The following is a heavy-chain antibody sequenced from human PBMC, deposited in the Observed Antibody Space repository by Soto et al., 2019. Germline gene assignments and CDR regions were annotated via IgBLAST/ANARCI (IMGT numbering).Heavy chain of an antibody. Sequence: SPNLSCKASGGTVSISTVSWGRQARGQDREWMGWMNTHTGNTDYAQSTRGRVTITRDPPTDTAYMELRSLSSDDTAMYYCARDRLHRTSFITFDYXGQGALVTASS. CDR3: ARDRLHRTSFITFDY. D-gene: IGHD2-21*01. J-gene: IGHJ4*02. V-gene: IGHV1-18*01. CDR2: MNTHTGNT. CDR1: GGTVSIST.